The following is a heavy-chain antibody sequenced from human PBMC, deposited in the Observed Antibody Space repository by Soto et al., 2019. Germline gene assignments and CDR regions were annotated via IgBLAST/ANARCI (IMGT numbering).Heavy chain of an antibody. CDR1: GFPLNAPAVG. V-gene: IGHV2-5*02. J-gene: IGHJ4*02. CDR3: AHSSGWLFDY. D-gene: IGHD6-19*01. CDR2: TYWDDDN. Sequence: QITLKESGPTLVKPTQTLTLTCSFSGFPLNAPAVGVGWIRQPPGKALEWLAFTYWDDDNHYSPSLKSRLTITKDTSKNQVVLTMTNTDPVDTATYYCAHSSGWLFDYWGQGILVTVSS.